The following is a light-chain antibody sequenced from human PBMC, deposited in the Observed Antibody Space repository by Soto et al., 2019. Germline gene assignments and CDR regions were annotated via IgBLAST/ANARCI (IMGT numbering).Light chain of an antibody. Sequence: QSVLTQPASLSGSPGQSITISCTGTRSDVGGYNYVSWYQQHPGKAPKLIIYEVTNRPSGVSHRFSGSKSVNTASLTISGLQAEDEADYYCSSFTTTTTLGVAFGGGTKVTVL. CDR2: EVT. J-gene: IGLJ2*01. CDR1: RSDVGGYNY. V-gene: IGLV2-14*01. CDR3: SSFTTTTTLGVA.